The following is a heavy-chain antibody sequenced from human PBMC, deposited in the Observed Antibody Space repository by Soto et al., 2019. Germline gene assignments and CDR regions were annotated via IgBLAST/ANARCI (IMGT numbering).Heavy chain of an antibody. Sequence: QVQLVQSGAEVKKPGASVKVSCKTSGYTFSNYGIAWVRQAPGQGLEWMGGISVYNYNTNYAQKLQGRVTMTRDISTSTDYMGRRSLISDDTAVYYCARGGGYYGSGTYPFDYWGQGTLVTVSS. CDR1: GYTFSNYG. CDR3: ARGGGYYGSGTYPFDY. J-gene: IGHJ4*02. D-gene: IGHD3-10*01. CDR2: ISVYNYNT. V-gene: IGHV1-18*01.